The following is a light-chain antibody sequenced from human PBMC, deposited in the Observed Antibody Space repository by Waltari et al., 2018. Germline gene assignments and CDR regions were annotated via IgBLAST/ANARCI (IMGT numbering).Light chain of an antibody. CDR2: GTN. CDR1: TSNLGAGYD. V-gene: IGLV1-40*01. CDR3: QSYDTTLSVV. J-gene: IGLJ2*01. Sequence: QSVLTPPPSVSGAPGQRVSISCTGSTSNLGAGYDVPWYQQGPGKAPKLIIYGTNTRPLGVPDRFFGSQYGTSASLAIIGLQAEDEGDYYCQSYDTTLSVVFGGGTKLTVL.